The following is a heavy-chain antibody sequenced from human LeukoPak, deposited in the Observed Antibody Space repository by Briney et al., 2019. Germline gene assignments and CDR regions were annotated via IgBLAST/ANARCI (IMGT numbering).Heavy chain of an antibody. CDR1: GFTFDDYA. CDR2: ISWNSGSI. J-gene: IGHJ4*02. Sequence: GGSLRLSCAASGFTFDDYAMHWVRQAPGKGLEWVSGISWNSGSIGYADSVKGRFTISRDNAKNSLYLQMNSLRAEDTALYYCAKDIHYYDSSGYYPGLDYWGQGTLVTVSS. D-gene: IGHD3-22*01. CDR3: AKDIHYYDSSGYYPGLDY. V-gene: IGHV3-9*01.